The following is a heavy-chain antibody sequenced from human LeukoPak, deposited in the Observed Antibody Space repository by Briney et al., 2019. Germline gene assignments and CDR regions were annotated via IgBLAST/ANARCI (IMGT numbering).Heavy chain of an antibody. CDR2: IYHSGST. Sequence: MSSETLSLTCAVSGGSISSSNWWSWVRQPPGKGLEWIGEIYHSGSTNYNPSLKSRVTISVDKSKNQFSLKLSPVTAADTAVYYCASRMGSGSYTFDYWGQGTLVTVSS. CDR1: GGSISSSNW. D-gene: IGHD3-10*01. J-gene: IGHJ4*02. CDR3: ASRMGSGSYTFDY. V-gene: IGHV4-4*02.